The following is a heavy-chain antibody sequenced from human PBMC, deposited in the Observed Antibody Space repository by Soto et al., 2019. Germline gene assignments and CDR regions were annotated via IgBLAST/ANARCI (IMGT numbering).Heavy chain of an antibody. J-gene: IGHJ6*02. CDR2: ISSRSDI. CDR3: AREYTASPLAYGLDV. D-gene: IGHD2-2*02. V-gene: IGHV3-21*01. Sequence: KTGGSLRLSCVGSGFTFSTYSINWVRQAPGKGLEWVSSISSRSDIYYADSVKGRFTISRDNAKNSVSLQMNSLRAEDTAVYYCAREYTASPLAYGLDVWGQGTTVTVSS. CDR1: GFTFSTYS.